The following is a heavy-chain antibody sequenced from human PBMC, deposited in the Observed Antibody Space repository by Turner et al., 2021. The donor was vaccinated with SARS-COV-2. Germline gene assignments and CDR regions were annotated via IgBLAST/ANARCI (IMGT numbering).Heavy chain of an antibody. CDR1: GFTFSNYS. CDR2: ISRSSSTI. Sequence: EVQLVESGGGLVQPGGSLRLSCAASGFTFSNYSMNWVRQAPGKGLEWVSYISRSSSTIYYADSVKGRFTISRDNAKNSLYLQMNSLRAEDTAVYYCARERGYSYGPYYYGMDVWGQGTTVTVSS. V-gene: IGHV3-48*01. D-gene: IGHD5-18*01. J-gene: IGHJ6*02. CDR3: ARERGYSYGPYYYGMDV.